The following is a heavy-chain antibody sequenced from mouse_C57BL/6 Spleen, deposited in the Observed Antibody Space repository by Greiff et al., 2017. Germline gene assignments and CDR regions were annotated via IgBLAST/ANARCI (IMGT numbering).Heavy chain of an antibody. CDR3: ARLRLGYWDFDV. D-gene: IGHD2-4*01. CDR1: GYTFTDYY. V-gene: IGHV1-26*01. Sequence: EVQLQQSGPELVKPGASVKISCKASGYTFTDYYMNWVKQSHGKSLEWIGDINPNNGGTSYNQKFKGKATLTVDKSSSTAYMELRSLTSEDSAVYYCARLRLGYWDFDVWGTGTTVTVSS. CDR2: INPNNGGT. J-gene: IGHJ1*03.